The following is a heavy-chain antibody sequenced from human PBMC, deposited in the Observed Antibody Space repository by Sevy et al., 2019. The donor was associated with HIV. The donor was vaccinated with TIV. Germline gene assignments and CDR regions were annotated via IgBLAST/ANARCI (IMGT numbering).Heavy chain of an antibody. J-gene: IGHJ1*01. V-gene: IGHV3-23*01. D-gene: IGHD6-13*01. CDR2: ISGSGGST. CDR3: AKVGSSSSWFLKIEGNGLEYFQH. CDR1: GFTFSSYA. Sequence: GGSLRLSCAASGFTFSSYAMSWVRQAPGKGLEWVSAISGSGGSTYYADSVKGRFTISGDNSKNTLYLQMNSLRAEDTAVYYCAKVGSSSSWFLKIEGNGLEYFQHWGQGTLVTVSS.